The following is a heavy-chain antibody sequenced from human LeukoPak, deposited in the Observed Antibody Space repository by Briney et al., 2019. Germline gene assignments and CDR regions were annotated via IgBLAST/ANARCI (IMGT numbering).Heavy chain of an antibody. J-gene: IGHJ4*02. CDR2: IIPLFGTV. V-gene: IGHV1-69*06. Sequence: GASVKVSCKASGGTFSSYAISWVRQAPGQGLEWMGGIIPLFGTVNYAQRFQGRVTITADKSTSTVYMELRSLRSEDTAVYFCARAYRYGKYFDYWGQGALVTVSS. CDR1: GGTFSSYA. CDR3: ARAYRYGKYFDY. D-gene: IGHD5-18*01.